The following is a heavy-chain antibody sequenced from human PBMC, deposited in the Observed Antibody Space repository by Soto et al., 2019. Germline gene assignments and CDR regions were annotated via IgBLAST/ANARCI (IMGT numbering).Heavy chain of an antibody. CDR3: ARHQYYYGSGSYPYAFDI. J-gene: IGHJ3*02. V-gene: IGHV4-59*08. Sequence: SETLSLTCTVTGGAISSYDSSWIRQPPGKGLEWIGYIYYSGSTNYNPSLKSRVTISVDTSKNQFSLKLSSVTAADTAVYYCARHQYYYGSGSYPYAFDIWGQGTMVTVSS. D-gene: IGHD3-10*01. CDR2: IYYSGST. CDR1: GGAISSYD.